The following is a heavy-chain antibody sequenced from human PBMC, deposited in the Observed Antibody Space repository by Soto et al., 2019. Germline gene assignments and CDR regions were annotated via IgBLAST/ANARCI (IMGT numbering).Heavy chain of an antibody. D-gene: IGHD3-22*01. Sequence: GGSLRLSCAASGFTFSSYAMSWVRQAPGKGLEWVSAISGSGGSTYYADSVKGRSTISRDNSKNTLYLQMNSLRAEDTAVYYCAKGAYYYDGSGYYYFDYWGQGTLVTVSS. J-gene: IGHJ4*02. CDR1: GFTFSSYA. CDR2: ISGSGGST. CDR3: AKGAYYYDGSGYYYFDY. V-gene: IGHV3-23*01.